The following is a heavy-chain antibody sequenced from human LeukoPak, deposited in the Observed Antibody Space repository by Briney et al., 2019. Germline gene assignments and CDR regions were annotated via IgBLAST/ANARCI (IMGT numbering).Heavy chain of an antibody. V-gene: IGHV4-4*07. J-gene: IGHJ4*02. CDR1: GGSISSYY. Sequence: SETLSLTCTVSGGSISSYYWSWIRQPAGKGLEWIGRIYTSGSINYNPSLKSRVTMSVDTSKNQFSLKLSSVTAADTAVYYCARGYCSGGSCYLYYFDYWGQGTLVTVSS. CDR3: ARGYCSGGSCYLYYFDY. D-gene: IGHD2-15*01. CDR2: IYTSGSI.